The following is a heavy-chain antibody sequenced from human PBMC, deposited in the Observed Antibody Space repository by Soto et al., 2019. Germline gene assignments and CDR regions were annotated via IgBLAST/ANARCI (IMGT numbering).Heavy chain of an antibody. D-gene: IGHD5-12*01. CDR1: GGTFSSYT. CDR2: IIPILGIA. J-gene: IGHJ6*02. CDR3: ARGGGYGPYYGMDV. V-gene: IGHV1-69*02. Sequence: QVQLVQSGAEVKKPGSSVKVSCKASGGTFSSYTISWVRQAPGQGLEWMGRIIPILGIANYAQKFQGRVTITADKSTSTAYMELSSLRSEDTAVYYCARGGGYGPYYGMDVWGQGTTVTVSS.